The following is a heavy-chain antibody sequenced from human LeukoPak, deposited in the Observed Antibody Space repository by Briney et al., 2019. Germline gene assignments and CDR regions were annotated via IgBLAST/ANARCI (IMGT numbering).Heavy chain of an antibody. CDR3: ARAHPTFYYYDSSGPFDY. J-gene: IGHJ4*02. CDR1: GFTFSSYS. CDR2: ISSSSSTI. V-gene: IGHV3-48*04. Sequence: PGGSLRLSCAASGFTFSSYSMNWVRQAPGKGLEWVSYISSSSSTIYYADSVKGRFTISRDNAKNSLYLQMNSLRAEDTAVYYCARAHPTFYYYDSSGPFDYWGQGTLVTVSS. D-gene: IGHD3-22*01.